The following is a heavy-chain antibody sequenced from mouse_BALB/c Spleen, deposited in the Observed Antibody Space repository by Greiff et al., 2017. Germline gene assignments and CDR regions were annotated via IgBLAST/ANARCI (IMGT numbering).Heavy chain of an antibody. CDR3: ASRDGYWYFDV. J-gene: IGHJ1*01. D-gene: IGHD2-3*01. V-gene: IGHV5-12-1*01. CDR2: ISSGGGST. Sequence: QLVESGGGLVKPGGSLKLSCAASGFAFSSYDMSWVRQTPEKRLEWVAYISSGGGSTYYPDTVKGRFTISRDNAKNTLYLQMSSLKSEDTAMYYCASRDGYWYFDVWGAGTTVTVSS. CDR1: GFAFSSYD.